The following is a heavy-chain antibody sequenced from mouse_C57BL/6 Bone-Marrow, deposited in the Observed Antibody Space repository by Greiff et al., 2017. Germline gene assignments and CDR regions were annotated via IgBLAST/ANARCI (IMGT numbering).Heavy chain of an antibody. CDR2: ISGGGGNT. Sequence: EVMLVESGGGLVKPGGSLKLSCAASGFTFRSYTMSWVRQTPEKRLEWVATISGGGGNTYYPDSVKGRFTISRDNAKNTLYLQMSSLRSEDTALYYCARHVRAGKDYWGQGTTRTVSS. CDR1: GFTFRSYT. D-gene: IGHD3-1*01. J-gene: IGHJ2*01. V-gene: IGHV5-9*01. CDR3: ARHVRAGKDY.